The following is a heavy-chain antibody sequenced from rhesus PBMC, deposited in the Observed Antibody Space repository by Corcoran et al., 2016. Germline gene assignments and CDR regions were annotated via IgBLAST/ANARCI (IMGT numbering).Heavy chain of an antibody. J-gene: IGHJ6*01. CDR3: ARLIAAAGPYGLDS. CDR2: IDGNSAGT. Sequence: QVQLQESGPGLVKPSETLSLTCAVSGGSISGYYWSWIRQPPGKGLEWIGNIDGNSAGTNYNPSLKSRVTISKGTSKNQFSLKLSSVTAADTAVYYCARLIAAAGPYGLDSWGQGVVVTVSS. V-gene: IGHV4-81*01. D-gene: IGHD6S26*01. CDR1: GGSISGYY.